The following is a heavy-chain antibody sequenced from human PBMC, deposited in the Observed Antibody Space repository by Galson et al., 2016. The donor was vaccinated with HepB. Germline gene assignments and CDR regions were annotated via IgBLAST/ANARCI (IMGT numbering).Heavy chain of an antibody. CDR2: ISYDGGYS. CDR3: AKVPSMVRGF. V-gene: IGHV3-30*18. CDR1: GFTFSSYA. Sequence: SLRLSCAASGFTFSSYAMSWVRQAPGKGLEWVALISYDGGYSSYADSVKGRFTISRDNSKKTLYLQMYSLRAEDTAVYYCAKVPSMVRGFWGQGTMVTVSS. J-gene: IGHJ3*01. D-gene: IGHD3-10*01.